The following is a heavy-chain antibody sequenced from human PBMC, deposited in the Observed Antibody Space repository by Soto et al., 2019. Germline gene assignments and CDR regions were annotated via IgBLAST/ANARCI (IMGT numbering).Heavy chain of an antibody. D-gene: IGHD3-16*02. V-gene: IGHV4-34*01. CDR2: INHSGST. CDR1: GGSLSGYY. CDR3: ATYHLFLLGELSLREWLGP. Sequence: QMQLQQWGAGLLKPSETLSLTCAVYGGSLSGYYWSWIRQPPGKGLEWIGEINHSGSTNYNPSLKSRVTISLDTSKNKFSLKLSSVTAADKAMYYCATYHLFLLGELSLREWLGPWGQGTLVTVSS. J-gene: IGHJ5*02.